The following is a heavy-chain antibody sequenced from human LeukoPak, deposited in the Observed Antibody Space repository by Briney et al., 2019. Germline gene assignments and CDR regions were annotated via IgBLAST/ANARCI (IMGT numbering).Heavy chain of an antibody. CDR2: ISGSGAMT. V-gene: IGHV3-23*01. J-gene: IGHJ4*02. CDR1: GFTLSNHA. CDR3: AKDRVDGSGSQFDS. D-gene: IGHD3-10*01. Sequence: GGSLRLSCAASGFTLSNHAMIWVRQAPGKGLEWVSSISGSGAMTYYADSLKGRFTISRDNAMDTLYLQMNSLRADDTAVYYCAKDRVDGSGSQFDSWGQGSLVIVSS.